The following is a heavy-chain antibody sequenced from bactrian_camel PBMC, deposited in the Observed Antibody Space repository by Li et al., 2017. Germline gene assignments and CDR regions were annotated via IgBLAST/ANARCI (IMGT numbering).Heavy chain of an antibody. CDR1: STTYC. CDR3: VKEAGGMWCPGNY. J-gene: IGHJ4*01. V-gene: IGHV3S53*01. Sequence: HVQLVESGGGSVQAGGSLRLSCAASSTTYCMGWFRQAPGKEREGVAAIVSGGRTIYADSVKGRFAISSDNTKNVVYLQMNRLQSEDTALCSCVKEAGGMWCPGNYWGQGTQVTVS. D-gene: IGHD2*01. CDR2: IVSGGRT.